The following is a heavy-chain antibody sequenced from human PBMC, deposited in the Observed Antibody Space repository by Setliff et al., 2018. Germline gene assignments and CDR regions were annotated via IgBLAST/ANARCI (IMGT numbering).Heavy chain of an antibody. CDR1: GGSFDSGTHY. Sequence: TCTVTGGSFDSGTHYWSWIRQPAGKVPEWIGLIQGTGDTNYNPSLQSRATISIDTSKNQISLKITSVTAADTALYSCAGTPARGTTWLSPFDYWGQGIQVTVSS. CDR3: AGTPARGTTWLSPFDY. D-gene: IGHD3-9*01. J-gene: IGHJ4*02. V-gene: IGHV4-61*02. CDR2: IQGTGDT.